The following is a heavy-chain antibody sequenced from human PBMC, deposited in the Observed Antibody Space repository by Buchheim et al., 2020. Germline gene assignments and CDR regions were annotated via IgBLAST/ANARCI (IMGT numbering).Heavy chain of an antibody. CDR1: GFTFKNYA. CDR3: AKAFCRGLQLLLFDH. J-gene: IGHJ5*02. V-gene: IGHV3-23*01. CDR2: ISGGGDRT. Sequence: EVQLLESGGGLVQPGGSLRLSCAASGFTFKNYAMSWVRQTPGRGLDWVSVISGGGDRTYYADSVKGRFSISRDNSKNTMSLEMKNLSAGAKAVYYCAKAFCRGLQLLLFDHWGQGTL. D-gene: IGHD3-22*01.